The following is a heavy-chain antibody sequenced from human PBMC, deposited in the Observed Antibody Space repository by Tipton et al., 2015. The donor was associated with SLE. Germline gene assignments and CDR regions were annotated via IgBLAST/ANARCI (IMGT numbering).Heavy chain of an antibody. J-gene: IGHJ4*02. CDR3: ARSDPSYSGYNY. D-gene: IGHD5-12*01. V-gene: IGHV4-34*01. CDR2: INHSGST. CDR1: GGSFSGYY. Sequence: TLSLTCAVYGGSFSGYYWSWIRQPPGKGLEWIGEINHSGSTNYKPSLKSRVTISVDTSKNQFSLKLSSVTAADTAVYYCARSDPSYSGYNYWGQGTLVTVSS.